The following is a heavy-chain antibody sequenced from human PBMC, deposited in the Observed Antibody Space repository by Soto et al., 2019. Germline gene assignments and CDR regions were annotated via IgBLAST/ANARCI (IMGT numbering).Heavy chain of an antibody. D-gene: IGHD6-19*01. CDR3: ARSVEGHFDY. J-gene: IGHJ4*02. CDR1: GFKFSIYS. V-gene: IGHV3-48*02. CDR2: ITSDTKTI. Sequence: EVQLVESGGALVQPGGSLRLSCAASGFKFSIYSMNWVRQAPGKGLEWSAYITSDTKTIKYADSVKGRFTISRDNAKNLVYLQRNSLSDEDTAVYYCARSVEGHFDYWGQGTVVTVSS.